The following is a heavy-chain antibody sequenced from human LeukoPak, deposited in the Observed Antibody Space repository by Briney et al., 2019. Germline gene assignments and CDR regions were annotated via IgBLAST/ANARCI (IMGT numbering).Heavy chain of an antibody. CDR3: ARRVYYGSGSTKFDP. J-gene: IGHJ5*02. CDR1: GYSFTSYW. CDR2: IDPSDSYT. V-gene: IGHV5-10-1*01. D-gene: IGHD3-10*01. Sequence: RGESLKISCKGSGYSFTSYWIGWVRQMPGKGLEWMGRIDPSDSYTNYSPSFQGHVTISADKSISTAYLQWSSLKASDTAMYYCARRVYYGSGSTKFDPWGQGTLVTVSS.